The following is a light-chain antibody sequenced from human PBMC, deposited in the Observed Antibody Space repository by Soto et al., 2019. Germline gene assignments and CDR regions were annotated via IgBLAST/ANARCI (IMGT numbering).Light chain of an antibody. J-gene: IGKJ4*01. CDR2: NAS. CDR3: QQFVVLPLS. CDR1: EDIYKY. Sequence: DIQMTQSPSSLSASVGDRVTITCQAREDIYKYLTWYQQRPGKAPKLLIYNASHLDTGLSSRFSESGSGTYFTLTIRSLQPEDFARYYCQQFVVLPLSFGGGTKVEI. V-gene: IGKV1-33*01.